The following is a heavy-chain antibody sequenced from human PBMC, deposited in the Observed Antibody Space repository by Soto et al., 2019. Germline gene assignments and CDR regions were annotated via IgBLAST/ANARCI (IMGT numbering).Heavy chain of an antibody. V-gene: IGHV3-30*03. D-gene: IGHD3-10*01. J-gene: IGHJ4*02. CDR1: DFDFSSYG. CDR2: SSYDGRET. CDR3: ARDSGWRILNFDN. Sequence: SLRLSCAASDFDFSSYGIHWVRQAPGKGLEWVAASSYDGRETFYADSAKGRFTVSKEMSKNPEFLQMNALRHEDTAVYFCARDSGWRILNFDNWGQGTPVTVSS.